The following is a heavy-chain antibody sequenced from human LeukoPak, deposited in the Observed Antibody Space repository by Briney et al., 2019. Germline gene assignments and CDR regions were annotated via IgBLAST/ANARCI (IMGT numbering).Heavy chain of an antibody. Sequence: GGSLRLSCAASGFSFGNAWMSWVRQAPGKGLEWVSRIQSKAVGGSTEYAAPVKGRFTISRDDSKNTLYLQLNSLRPEDTAVYYCTPYYGKGYFQHWGQGSLVTVSS. CDR1: GFSFGNAW. J-gene: IGHJ1*01. D-gene: IGHD3-16*01. CDR3: TPYYGKGYFQH. V-gene: IGHV3-15*01. CDR2: IQSKAVGGST.